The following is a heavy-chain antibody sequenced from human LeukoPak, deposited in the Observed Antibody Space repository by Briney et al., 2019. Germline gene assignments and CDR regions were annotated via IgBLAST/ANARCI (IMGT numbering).Heavy chain of an antibody. Sequence: SETLSLTSTGSGGSLCVSSYYWRWIRQPPGKGVGWVGSISYSGTTYYHPSLRRRVTISVDTSKNQFSLKLTSVTAADTAVYYGARDIRNPGGDYWGQGTLVTVSS. D-gene: IGHD1-14*01. V-gene: IGHV4-39*02. J-gene: IGHJ4*02. CDR3: ARDIRNPGGDY. CDR1: GGSLCVSSYY. CDR2: ISYSGTT.